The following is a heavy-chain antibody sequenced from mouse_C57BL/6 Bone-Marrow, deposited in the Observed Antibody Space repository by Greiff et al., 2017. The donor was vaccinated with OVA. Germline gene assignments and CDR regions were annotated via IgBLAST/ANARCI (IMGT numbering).Heavy chain of an antibody. Sequence: VKVVESGAELVKPGASVKMSCKASGYTFTSYWITWVKQRPGQGLEWIGDIYPGSGSTNYNEKFKSKATLTVDTSSSTAYMQLSSLTSEDSAVYYCARWPFDYWGQGTTLTVSS. CDR2: IYPGSGST. CDR1: GYTFTSYW. J-gene: IGHJ2*01. V-gene: IGHV1-55*01. CDR3: ARWPFDY.